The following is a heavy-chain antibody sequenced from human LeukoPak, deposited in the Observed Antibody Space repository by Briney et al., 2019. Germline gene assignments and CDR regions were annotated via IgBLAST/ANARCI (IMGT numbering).Heavy chain of an antibody. CDR3: TAGRRYSLFGY. CDR2: FEPEDGGR. CDR1: GYTLTELS. J-gene: IGHJ4*02. V-gene: IGHV1-24*01. D-gene: IGHD5-18*01. Sequence: GASVKVSCNVSGYTLTELSLHWVRQAPGKGLEWMGGFEPEDGGRLYAQNFQGRVTTTEDTSTDTAYMELSSLSSEDTAVYYCTAGRRYSLFGYWGQGTLVIVSS.